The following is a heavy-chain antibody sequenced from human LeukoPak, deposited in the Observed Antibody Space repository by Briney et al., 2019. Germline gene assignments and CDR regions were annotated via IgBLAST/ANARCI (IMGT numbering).Heavy chain of an antibody. CDR2: NNPNSGGT. Sequence: GASVKVSCKASGYTFTGYYMHWVRQAPGQGLEWMGWNNPNSGGTNYAQKFQGWVTMTRDTSISTAYMELSRLRSDDTAVYYCARRPPMSAADNWLDPWGQGTLVTVSS. CDR3: ARRPPMSAADNWLDP. J-gene: IGHJ5*02. D-gene: IGHD6-13*01. V-gene: IGHV1-2*04. CDR1: GYTFTGYY.